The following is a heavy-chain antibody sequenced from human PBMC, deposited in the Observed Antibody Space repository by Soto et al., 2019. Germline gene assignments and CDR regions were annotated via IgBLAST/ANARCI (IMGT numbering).Heavy chain of an antibody. D-gene: IGHD2-21*02. CDR2: LIPIFGTA. CDR3: ASLTYCGGDCYPYLFDY. V-gene: IGHV1-69*01. CDR1: GGTFSSYA. Sequence: QVQLVQSGAEVKKPGSSVKVSCKASGGTFSSYAISWVRQAPGRGLEWMGGLIPIFGTANYAQKFQGRVTITADESTSTAYMELSSLRSEDTAVYYCASLTYCGGDCYPYLFDYWGQGTLVTVSS. J-gene: IGHJ4*02.